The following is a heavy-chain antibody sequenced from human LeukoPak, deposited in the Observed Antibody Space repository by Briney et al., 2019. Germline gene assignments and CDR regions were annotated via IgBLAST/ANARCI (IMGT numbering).Heavy chain of an antibody. Sequence: GGSLRLSCAASGFTFSSYGMHWVRQAPGKGLEWVSSISSSSSYIYYADSVKGRFTISRDNAKNSLYLQMNSLRAEDAAVYYCARDQGRGYSYGSRGQGTLVTVSS. CDR3: ARDQGRGYSYGS. J-gene: IGHJ4*02. CDR1: GFTFSSYG. CDR2: ISSSSSYI. V-gene: IGHV3-21*01. D-gene: IGHD5-18*01.